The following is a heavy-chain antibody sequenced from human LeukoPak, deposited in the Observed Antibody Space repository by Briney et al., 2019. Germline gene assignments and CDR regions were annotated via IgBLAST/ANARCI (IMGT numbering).Heavy chain of an antibody. V-gene: IGHV3-23*01. CDR1: GFTFTKYA. CDR2: ISGTGACT. Sequence: GGSLRLSCAASGFTFTKYAMTWVRQAPGEGLEWVSTISGTGACTFYADSVKGRFTISRDNSKNTLYLQMNSLRADDTAMYYCAGAPTGTSRFDYWGQGTLVTVSS. J-gene: IGHJ4*02. CDR3: AGAPTGTSRFDY. D-gene: IGHD3-10*01.